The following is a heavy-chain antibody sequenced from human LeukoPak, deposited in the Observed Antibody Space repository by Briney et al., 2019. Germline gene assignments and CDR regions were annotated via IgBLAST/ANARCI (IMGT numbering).Heavy chain of an antibody. Sequence: GASVKVSCKASGYTFTSYGITWVRQAPGQGLEWMGWISAYNGNTIYAQKLQGRVTMTTDTSTTTAYMELRSLRSDDTAVYYCARDEGVYNWFDPWGQGTLVTVS. CDR2: ISAYNGNT. J-gene: IGHJ5*02. CDR3: ARDEGVYNWFDP. CDR1: GYTFTSYG. D-gene: IGHD2-8*01. V-gene: IGHV1-18*01.